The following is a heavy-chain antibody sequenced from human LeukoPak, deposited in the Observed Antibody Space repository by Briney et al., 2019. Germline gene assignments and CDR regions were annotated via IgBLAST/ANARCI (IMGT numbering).Heavy chain of an antibody. V-gene: IGHV4-30-2*01. D-gene: IGHD4-17*01. J-gene: IGHJ4*02. Sequence: SETLSLTCTVSGGSVSSGTYYWSWIRQPPGKGLEWIGYIYHSGSTYYNPSLKSRVTISVDRSKNQFSLKLSSVTAADTAVYYCARSLYGDYVSFDYWGQGTLVTVSS. CDR1: GGSVSSGTYY. CDR2: IYHSGST. CDR3: ARSLYGDYVSFDY.